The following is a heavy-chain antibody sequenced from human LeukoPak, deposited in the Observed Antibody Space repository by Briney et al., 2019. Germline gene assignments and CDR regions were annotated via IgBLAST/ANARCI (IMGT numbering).Heavy chain of an antibody. CDR2: ISSSSSYI. D-gene: IGHD6-13*01. CDR3: ARNPAPSEQQLGEFWFDP. Sequence: GGSLRLSCAASGFTFSNYSMNWVRQAPGKGLEWVSSISSSSSYIYYADSVKGRFTISRDNAKNSLYPQMNSLRAEDTAVYYCARNPAPSEQQLGEFWFDPWGQGTLVTVSS. J-gene: IGHJ5*02. V-gene: IGHV3-21*01. CDR1: GFTFSNYS.